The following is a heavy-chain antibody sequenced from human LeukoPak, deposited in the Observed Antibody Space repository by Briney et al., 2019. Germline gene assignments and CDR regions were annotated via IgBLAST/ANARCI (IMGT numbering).Heavy chain of an antibody. CDR1: GGTFSSYA. CDR3: ARGSIAAAFLDY. Sequence: ASVKVSCKASGGTFSSYAISWVRQAPGQGLEWMGGIIPIFGTANYAQKFQGRVTITTDESTSTAYMELSSLRSEDTAVYYCARGSIAAAFLDYWGQGTLVTVSS. D-gene: IGHD6-13*01. V-gene: IGHV1-69*05. J-gene: IGHJ4*02. CDR2: IIPIFGTA.